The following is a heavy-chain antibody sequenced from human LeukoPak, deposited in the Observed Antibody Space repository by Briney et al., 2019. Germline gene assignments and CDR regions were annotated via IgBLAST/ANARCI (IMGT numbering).Heavy chain of an antibody. J-gene: IGHJ4*02. CDR1: GYTFTGYY. CDR3: ARGSYYDSSGYSGVRLFDY. Sequence: ASVKVSCKASGYTFTGYYMHWVRQAPGQGLEWMGWINPNSGGTGYALKFQGRVTMTSDTSISTAYMDLSRLRSDDMAVYYCARGSYYDSSGYSGVRLFDYWGQGTLVTVSS. CDR2: INPNSGGT. D-gene: IGHD3-22*01. V-gene: IGHV1-2*02.